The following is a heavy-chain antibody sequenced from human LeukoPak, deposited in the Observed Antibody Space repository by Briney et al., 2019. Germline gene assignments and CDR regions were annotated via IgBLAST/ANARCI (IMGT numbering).Heavy chain of an antibody. V-gene: IGHV4-4*07. CDR3: ARNAAGTRAFDI. J-gene: IGHJ3*02. CDR2: IYTSGST. D-gene: IGHD6-13*01. CDR1: GGSISSYY. Sequence: SETLSLTCTVSGGSISSYYWSWIRQPAGKGLEWIGRIYTSGSTNCSPSLKSRVAMSVDTSKKQISLKLSSVTAADTAVYYCARNAAGTRAFDIWGQGTMVTVSS.